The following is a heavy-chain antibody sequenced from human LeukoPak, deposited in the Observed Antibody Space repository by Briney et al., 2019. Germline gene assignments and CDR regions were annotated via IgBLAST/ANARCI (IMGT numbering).Heavy chain of an antibody. V-gene: IGHV4-4*07. J-gene: IGHJ4*02. CDR2: IYTSGST. CDR3: ARSKYSSGWYPAY. Sequence: SETLSLTCTVSGGSIGSYYWSWIRQPAGKGLEWIGRIYTSGSTNYNPSLKSRVTMSVDTSKNQFSLKLSSVTAADTAVYYCARSKYSSGWYPAYWGQGTLVTVSS. CDR1: GGSIGSYY. D-gene: IGHD6-19*01.